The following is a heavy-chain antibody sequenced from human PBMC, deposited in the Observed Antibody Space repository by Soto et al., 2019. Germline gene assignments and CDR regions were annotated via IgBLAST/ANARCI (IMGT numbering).Heavy chain of an antibody. J-gene: IGHJ3*02. Sequence: QVPLVQSGTEVKKPGASVKVSCKTSGYTSTNHGINWVRQAPGQGLEWMGWINPYNANTNYAQKLQGRVTMTADTSTTTAYMDLRSLTSDDTAVYYCARDRVAGIWGDAFDIWGQGTVVTVSS. CDR1: GYTSTNHG. CDR2: INPYNANT. D-gene: IGHD3-16*01. V-gene: IGHV1-18*04. CDR3: ARDRVAGIWGDAFDI.